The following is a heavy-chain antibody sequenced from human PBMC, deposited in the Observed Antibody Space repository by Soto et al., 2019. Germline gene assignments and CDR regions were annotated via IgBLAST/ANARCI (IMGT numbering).Heavy chain of an antibody. CDR1: GFTFSSYA. Sequence: VQLVESGGGVVQPGRSLRLSCAASGFTFSSYAMHWVRQAPGKGLEWVAVISYDGSNKYYADSVKGRFTISRDNSKNTLYLQMNSLRAEDTAVYYCARGWGLKQWLRPQDYWGQGTLVTVSS. D-gene: IGHD6-19*01. J-gene: IGHJ4*02. CDR3: ARGWGLKQWLRPQDY. V-gene: IGHV3-30-3*01. CDR2: ISYDGSNK.